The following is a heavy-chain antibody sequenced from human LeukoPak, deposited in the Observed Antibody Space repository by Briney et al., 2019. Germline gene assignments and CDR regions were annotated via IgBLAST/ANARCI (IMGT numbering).Heavy chain of an antibody. J-gene: IGHJ6*03. V-gene: IGHV3-30*18. Sequence: GALSLSCAASGFTFSSYGMHGVRQAPGKGVEWVAVISYDGSNKYYADSVKGRFTISRDNSKNTLYLQMNSLRAEDTAVYYCAKVHNYYYYYMDVWGKGTTVTVSS. CDR1: GFTFSSYG. CDR3: AKVHNYYYYYMDV. CDR2: ISYDGSNK.